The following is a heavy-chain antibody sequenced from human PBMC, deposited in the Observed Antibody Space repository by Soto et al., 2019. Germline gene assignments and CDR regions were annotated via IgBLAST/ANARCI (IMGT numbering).Heavy chain of an antibody. CDR1: DFTFSTFE. CDR2: IDTSGSAT. D-gene: IGHD1-26*01. CDR3: ARVYRRRMAYYGMDV. J-gene: IGHJ6*02. Sequence: EVQLAESGGDWLQPGGSLRLSCAASDFTFSTFEMTWVRQGPGQGLEWLSFIDTSGSATYYADSVQGWFTVSRDNARNSLYLQMDRLRAEDTAIYYCARVYRRRMAYYGMDVWGRGTTVTVSS. V-gene: IGHV3-48*03.